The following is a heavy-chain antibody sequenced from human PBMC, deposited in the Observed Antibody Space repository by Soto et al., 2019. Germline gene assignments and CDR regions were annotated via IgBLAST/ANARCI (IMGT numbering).Heavy chain of an antibody. CDR1: GGSINDDTYY. Sequence: SSETLSLTCTVSGGSINDDTYYWGWIRQPPGKGLEWIGYIYYSGSSNYNPSLKSRVTISVDTSKNQFSLKLSSLTAADTAVYYCASYTVVFDYWGQGTLVTVSS. V-gene: IGHV4-61*01. J-gene: IGHJ4*02. D-gene: IGHD2-15*01. CDR2: IYYSGSS. CDR3: ASYTVVFDY.